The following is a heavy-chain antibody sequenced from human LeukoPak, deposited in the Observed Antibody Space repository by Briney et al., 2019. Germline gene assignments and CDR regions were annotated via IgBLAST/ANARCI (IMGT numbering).Heavy chain of an antibody. Sequence: GGSLRLSCAASGFTFSNYAMSWVRQAPGKGLEWVSVISGSGGNRYYADSVKGRFTISRDTSKNTLYLQMNSLRAEDTAVYYCAKDRVLRYFDWLFDLDYWGQGTLVTVSS. J-gene: IGHJ4*02. D-gene: IGHD3-9*01. CDR3: AKDRVLRYFDWLFDLDY. CDR1: GFTFSNYA. CDR2: ISGSGGNR. V-gene: IGHV3-23*01.